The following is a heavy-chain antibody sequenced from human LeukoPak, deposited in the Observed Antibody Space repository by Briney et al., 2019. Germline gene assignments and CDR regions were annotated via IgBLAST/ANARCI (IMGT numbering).Heavy chain of an antibody. J-gene: IGHJ4*02. CDR3: AKDPDYYGSGGVYDY. V-gene: IGHV3-30*18. Sequence: GGSLRLSCGASGFTFSSYGMHWVRQAPGKGLEWVAVISYDGSNKYYADSVKGRFTISRDNSKNTLYLQMNSLRAEDTAVYYCAKDPDYYGSGGVYDYWGQGTLVTVSS. CDR2: ISYDGSNK. CDR1: GFTFSSYG. D-gene: IGHD3-10*01.